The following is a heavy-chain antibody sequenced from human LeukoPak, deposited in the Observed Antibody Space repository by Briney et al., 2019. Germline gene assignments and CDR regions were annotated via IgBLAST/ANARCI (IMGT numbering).Heavy chain of an antibody. J-gene: IGHJ5*02. V-gene: IGHV3-48*01. CDR2: ISSSSSTI. CDR3: AREEPYDSSGYYDETNWFDP. CDR1: GFTFSSYA. Sequence: ETGGSLRLSCAASGFTFSSYAVNWVRQAPGKGLEWVSYISSSSSTIYYADSVKGRFTISRDNAKNSLYLQMNSLRAEDTAVYYCAREEPYDSSGYYDETNWFDPWGQGTLVTVSS. D-gene: IGHD3-22*01.